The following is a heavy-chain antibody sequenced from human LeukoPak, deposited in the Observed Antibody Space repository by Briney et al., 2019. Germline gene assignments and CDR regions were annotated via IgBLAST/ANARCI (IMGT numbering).Heavy chain of an antibody. Sequence: SETLSLTCTVSGGSISSGGYYWSWIRQHPGKGLEWIGYIYYSGSTYYNPSLKSRVTISVDKSKNQFSLKLSSVTAADTAVYYCASAVGASGWSDAFDIWGQGTMVTVSS. CDR2: IYYSGST. D-gene: IGHD6-19*01. CDR3: ASAVGASGWSDAFDI. V-gene: IGHV4-31*03. J-gene: IGHJ3*02. CDR1: GGSISSGGYY.